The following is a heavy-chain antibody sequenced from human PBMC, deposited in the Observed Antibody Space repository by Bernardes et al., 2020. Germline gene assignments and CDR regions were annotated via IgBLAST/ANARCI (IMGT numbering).Heavy chain of an antibody. Sequence: SVKVSCKASGGTFSSYAISWVRQAPGQGLEWMGGIIPIFGTANYAQKFQGRVTITADESTSTAYMELSSLRSEDTAVYYCARGTITIFSYYDSSGYYMYWGQGTLVTVSS. D-gene: IGHD3-22*01. CDR1: GGTFSSYA. V-gene: IGHV1-69*13. J-gene: IGHJ4*02. CDR3: ARGTITIFSYYDSSGYYMY. CDR2: IIPIFGTA.